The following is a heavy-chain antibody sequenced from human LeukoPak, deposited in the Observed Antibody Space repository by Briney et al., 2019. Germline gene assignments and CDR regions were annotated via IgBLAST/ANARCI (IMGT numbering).Heavy chain of an antibody. V-gene: IGHV4-4*07. Sequence: PSETLSLTCIVSGGSISSYSWTWIRQPAGEGLEWIVRIYTSGTTNYEPSLKSRVTMSVDTSKNQFSLKLSSVTAATTAAYYCAGEAGGGYARASDIWGQGTMVTVSS. J-gene: IGHJ3*02. CDR3: AGEAGGGYARASDI. CDR2: IYTSGTT. CDR1: GGSISSYS. D-gene: IGHD5-12*01.